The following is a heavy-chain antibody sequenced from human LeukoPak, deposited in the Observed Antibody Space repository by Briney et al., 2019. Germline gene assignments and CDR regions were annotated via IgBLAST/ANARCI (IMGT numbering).Heavy chain of an antibody. J-gene: IGHJ3*02. CDR3: ARKALTGSHSGPFDI. CDR1: GGSISSSSYY. D-gene: IGHD7-27*01. CDR2: IYYSGST. V-gene: IGHV4-39*01. Sequence: PSETLSLTCTVSGGSISSSSYYWGWIRQPPGKGLEWIGSIYYSGSTYYNPSLKSRVTISVDTSKNQFSLKLSSVTAADTAVYFCARKALTGSHSGPFDIWGQGTFVTVSS.